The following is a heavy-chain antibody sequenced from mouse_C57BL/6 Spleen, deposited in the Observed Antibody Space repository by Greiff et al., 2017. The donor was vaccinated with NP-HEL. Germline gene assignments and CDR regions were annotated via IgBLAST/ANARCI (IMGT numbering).Heavy chain of an antibody. CDR3: ARGGGGDFDY. J-gene: IGHJ2*01. Sequence: VQLQQPGAELVKPGASVKLSCKASGYTFTSYWMQWVKQRPGQGLEWIGEIDPSDSYTNYNQKFKGKATLTVDTSSSTAYMQLSSLTSEDSAVYYCARGGGGDFDYWGQGTTLTVSS. CDR2: IDPSDSYT. V-gene: IGHV1-50*01. CDR1: GYTFTSYW.